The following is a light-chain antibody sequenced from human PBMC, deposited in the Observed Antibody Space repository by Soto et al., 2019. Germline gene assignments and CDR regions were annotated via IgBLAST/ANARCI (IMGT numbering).Light chain of an antibody. CDR3: SSYTSSSTRPGV. CDR2: DVS. V-gene: IGLV2-14*01. Sequence: QSVLTQPASVSGSPGQSITISCTGTSSDVGGYNYVSWYQQHPGKAPKLMIYDVSNRPSGVSNRFSGSKSGNTASLTISGLQAEDEADYYCSSYTSSSTRPGVFGGGTKLTVL. J-gene: IGLJ3*02. CDR1: SSDVGGYNY.